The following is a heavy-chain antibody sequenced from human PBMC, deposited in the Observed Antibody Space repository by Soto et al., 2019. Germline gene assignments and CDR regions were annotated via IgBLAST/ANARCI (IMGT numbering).Heavy chain of an antibody. CDR1: GFTFNTFS. CDR3: ARDVCSSPSCYVDYSDY. CDR2: ITSSSSVI. D-gene: IGHD2-2*01. V-gene: IGHV3-48*01. Sequence: GGSVRLSCAASGFTFNTFSMSWVRQAPGKGLEWVSYITSSSSVIYYADSVQGRFTMSRDNARNSLDLQMNGLRAEDTAVYYCARDVCSSPSCYVDYSDYWGQGTLVTVSS. J-gene: IGHJ4*02.